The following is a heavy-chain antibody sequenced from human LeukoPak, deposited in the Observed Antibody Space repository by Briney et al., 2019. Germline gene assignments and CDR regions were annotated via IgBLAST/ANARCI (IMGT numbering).Heavy chain of an antibody. J-gene: IGHJ4*02. CDR2: IYYSGST. V-gene: IGHV4-59*01. CDR1: GGSMSSYY. CDR3: ARRDYGEHFDY. Sequence: KSSETLSLTCTVSGGSMSSYYWSWIRQPPGKGLEWIGYIYYSGSTNYNPSLKSRVTISVDTSKNQFSLKLSSVTAADTAVYYCARRDYGEHFDYWGQGTLVTVSS. D-gene: IGHD4-17*01.